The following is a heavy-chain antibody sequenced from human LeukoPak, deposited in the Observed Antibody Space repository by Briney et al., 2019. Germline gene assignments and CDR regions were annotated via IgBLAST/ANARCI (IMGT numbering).Heavy chain of an antibody. Sequence: GGSLRLSCAASEFTFSSYAMQWVRQAPGKGLEWVSYIGSGSGTIYYADSVKGRFTISRDNAKNSLYLQMNSLRDEDTAVYYCARYTNGFDYWGQGTLVTVSS. J-gene: IGHJ4*02. V-gene: IGHV3-48*02. CDR1: EFTFSSYA. CDR2: IGSGSGTI. D-gene: IGHD1-1*01. CDR3: ARYTNGFDY.